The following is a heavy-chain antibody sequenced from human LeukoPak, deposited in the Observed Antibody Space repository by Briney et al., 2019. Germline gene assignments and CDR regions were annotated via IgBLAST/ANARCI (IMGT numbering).Heavy chain of an antibody. CDR3: AKDSFKMATPYYFDY. J-gene: IGHJ4*02. D-gene: IGHD5-24*01. CDR2: ISYDGSSK. V-gene: IGHV3-30*18. Sequence: PGGSLRLSCAASGITLSSYGMHWVRQAPGKGLEWVSVISYDGSSKYYADSVKGRFTISRDNSKNTLYLQMNSLRAEDTAVYYCAKDSFKMATPYYFDYWGQGTLVTVSS. CDR1: GITLSSYG.